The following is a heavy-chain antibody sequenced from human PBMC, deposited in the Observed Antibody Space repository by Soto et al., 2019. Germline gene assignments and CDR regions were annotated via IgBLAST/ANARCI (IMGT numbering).Heavy chain of an antibody. D-gene: IGHD2-8*01. J-gene: IGHJ6*02. Sequence: GESLKISCKGSGFSFTTYWIAWVRQMPGKGLEWMGIIYPGDSKTTYSPSFQGQVTISADKSISTAYLQWSSLKASDTAMYYCARLTGVPYYYGMDVWGQGTTVTVSS. CDR2: IYPGDSKT. CDR1: GFSFTTYW. V-gene: IGHV5-51*01. CDR3: ARLTGVPYYYGMDV.